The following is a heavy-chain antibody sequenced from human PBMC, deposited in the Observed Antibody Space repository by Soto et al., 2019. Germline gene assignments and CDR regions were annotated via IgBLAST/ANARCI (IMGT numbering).Heavy chain of an antibody. J-gene: IGHJ4*02. Sequence: QEQLVQSGAEVKKPGASVKVSCKSSGYTFIGYYMHWARQAPGQGLEWMGWINPNSGGTNYAQKFQGRVTMTRDTSISTAYMELSRLRSDDTAVDYCARDYGGATLDYFDYWGQGTLVTVSS. CDR2: INPNSGGT. D-gene: IGHD1-26*01. V-gene: IGHV1-2*02. CDR1: GYTFIGYY. CDR3: ARDYGGATLDYFDY.